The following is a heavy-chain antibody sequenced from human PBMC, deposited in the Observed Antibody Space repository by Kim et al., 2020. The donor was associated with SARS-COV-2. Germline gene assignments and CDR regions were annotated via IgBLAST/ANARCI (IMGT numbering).Heavy chain of an antibody. J-gene: IGHJ5*02. Sequence: GGSLRLSCAASGFTFSSYWMHWVRQAPGKGLVWVSRINSDGSSTSYADSVKGRFTISRDNAKNTLYLQMNSLRAEDTAVYYCARRGTKVGFDPWGQGTLVTVYS. V-gene: IGHV3-74*01. CDR1: GFTFSSYW. CDR2: INSDGSST. D-gene: IGHD1-1*01. CDR3: ARRGTKVGFDP.